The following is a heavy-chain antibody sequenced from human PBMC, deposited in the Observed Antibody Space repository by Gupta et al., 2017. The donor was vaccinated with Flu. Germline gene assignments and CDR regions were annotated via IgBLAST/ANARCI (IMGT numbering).Heavy chain of an antibody. J-gene: IGHJ3*02. CDR3: VRDPESSAFDI. CDR1: SSG. V-gene: IGHV3-7*01. Sequence: SSGMSWGRQSPGAGLEFVANINKDSSTTNYLGSVKGRFTISRDNAKNSVYLQMDSLRVDDTATDYCVRDPESSAFDIWGQGTMVTVSS. CDR2: INKDSSTT. D-gene: IGHD1-7*01.